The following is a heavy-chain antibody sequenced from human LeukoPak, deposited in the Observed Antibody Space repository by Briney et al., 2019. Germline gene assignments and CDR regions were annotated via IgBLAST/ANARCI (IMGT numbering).Heavy chain of an antibody. J-gene: IGHJ4*02. CDR2: IFSGGTT. Sequence: GGSLRLSCAASGYTFSYYVMHWVRQAPGKGLEWVSVIFSGGTTYYADSVKGRFTISRHNSENTLYLQMNSLRGEDTAVYYCARNSGANVYTYSFQYWGRGTLVTVSS. V-gene: IGHV3-53*04. CDR3: ARNSGANVYTYSFQY. D-gene: IGHD1-26*01. CDR1: GYTFSYYV.